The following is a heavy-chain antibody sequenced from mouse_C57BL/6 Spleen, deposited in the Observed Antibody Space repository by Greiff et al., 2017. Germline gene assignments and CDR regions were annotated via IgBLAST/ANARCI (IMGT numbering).Heavy chain of an antibody. J-gene: IGHJ3*01. Sequence: VQLQQSGAELVRPGASVKLSCTASGFNIKDYYMHWVKQRPEQGLEWIGRIDPEDGATEYDPKFQGKATMTADTSSNTAYLQLSSLTSEYTAVSYCTTLGYGSSSFAYWGQGTLVTVSA. CDR3: TTLGYGSSSFAY. V-gene: IGHV14-1*01. CDR2: IDPEDGAT. D-gene: IGHD1-1*01. CDR1: GFNIKDYY.